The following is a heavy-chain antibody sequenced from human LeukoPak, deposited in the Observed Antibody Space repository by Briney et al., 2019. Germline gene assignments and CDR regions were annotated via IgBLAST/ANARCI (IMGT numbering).Heavy chain of an antibody. J-gene: IGHJ4*02. CDR2: IYSGGST. CDR3: AKDPDSDY. D-gene: IGHD1-14*01. Sequence: PGGSLRLSCAASEFSVGSNYMTWVRQAPGKGLEWVSLIYSGGSTYYADSVKGRFTISRDNSKNTLYLQMNSLRAEDTAVYYCAKDPDSDYWGQGTLVTVSS. CDR1: EFSVGSNY. V-gene: IGHV3-53*01.